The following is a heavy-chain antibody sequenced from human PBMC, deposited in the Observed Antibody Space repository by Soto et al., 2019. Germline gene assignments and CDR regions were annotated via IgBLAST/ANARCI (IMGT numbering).Heavy chain of an antibody. CDR2: IHYSGST. CDR1: GGSISGYY. J-gene: IGHJ4*02. Sequence: SETLSLTCFVSGGSISGYYGSWVRQPPGKGLEWIGYIHYSGSTTYNSSLKGRVTMSVDTSKNQFSLKLSSVTAADTAVYYCARRRYADWAFDYWDQGTLVTVSS. V-gene: IGHV4-59*08. D-gene: IGHD3-9*01. CDR3: ARRRYADWAFDY.